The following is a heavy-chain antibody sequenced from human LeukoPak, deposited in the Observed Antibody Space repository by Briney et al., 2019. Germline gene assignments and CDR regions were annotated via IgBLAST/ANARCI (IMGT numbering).Heavy chain of an antibody. V-gene: IGHV3-30*03. CDR2: ISYDGSNK. CDR1: GFTFDDYG. CDR3: ARARQWLENFDY. J-gene: IGHJ4*02. D-gene: IGHD6-19*01. Sequence: PGGSLRLSCAASGFTFDDYGMSWVRQAPGKGLEWVAVISYDGSNKYYADSVKGRFTISRDNSKNTLYLQMNSLRAEDTAVYYCARARQWLENFDYWGQGTLVTVSS.